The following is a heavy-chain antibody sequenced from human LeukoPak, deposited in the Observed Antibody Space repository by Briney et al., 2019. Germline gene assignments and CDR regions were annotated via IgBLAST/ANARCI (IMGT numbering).Heavy chain of an antibody. CDR3: ARGGWYGRGAFDY. D-gene: IGHD6-19*01. V-gene: IGHV1-3*01. CDR2: INAGNGNT. J-gene: IGHJ4*02. CDR1: GYTFTSYA. Sequence: GASVKVSCKASGYTFTSYAMHWVRQAPGQRLEWMGWINAGNGNTKYSQKFQGGVTITRDTSASTAYMELRSLRSDDTAVYYCARGGWYGRGAFDYWGQGTLVTVSS.